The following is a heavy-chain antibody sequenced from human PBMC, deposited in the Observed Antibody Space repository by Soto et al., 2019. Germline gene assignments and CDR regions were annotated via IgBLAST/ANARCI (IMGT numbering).Heavy chain of an antibody. CDR1: GGTFSSYA. V-gene: IGHV1-69*13. CDR3: ARSPGIAAADAFDI. J-gene: IGHJ3*02. Sequence: SVKVSCKASGGTFSSYAISWVRQAPGQGLEWMGGIIPIFGTANYAQKYQGRVTITADESTSTAYMEMSSLRSEDTAVYYCARSPGIAAADAFDIWGQGTMVTVSS. D-gene: IGHD6-13*01. CDR2: IIPIFGTA.